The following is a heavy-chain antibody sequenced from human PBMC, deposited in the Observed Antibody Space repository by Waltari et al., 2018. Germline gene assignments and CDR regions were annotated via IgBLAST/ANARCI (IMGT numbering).Heavy chain of an antibody. CDR2: ISYDGSNK. Sequence: VQPVESGGGGVPPGRSPRPSCAACGFTCSSYAIPWVPQAPGKGLECVAVISYDGSNKYYADSVKGRFTISRDNSKNTLYLQMNSLRAEDTAVYYCARQSSGWYYFDYWGQGTLVTVSS. CDR3: ARQSSGWYYFDY. D-gene: IGHD6-19*01. CDR1: GFTCSSYA. J-gene: IGHJ4*02. V-gene: IGHV3-30-3*01.